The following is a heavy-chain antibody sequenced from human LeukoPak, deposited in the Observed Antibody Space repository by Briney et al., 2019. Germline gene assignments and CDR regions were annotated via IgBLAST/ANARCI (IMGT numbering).Heavy chain of an antibody. CDR1: GDSISGYF. Sequence: KPSETLSLTCTVSGDSISGYFWSWIRQTPGKGLEWIGYIHYSGATNYNPSLKSRVTISVDTSKNQFSLKLSSVTAADTAVYYCARVNPSVAAAGSRRYYYMDVWGKGTTVTVSS. V-gene: IGHV4-59*08. CDR3: ARVNPSVAAAGSRRYYYMDV. J-gene: IGHJ6*03. D-gene: IGHD6-13*01. CDR2: IHYSGAT.